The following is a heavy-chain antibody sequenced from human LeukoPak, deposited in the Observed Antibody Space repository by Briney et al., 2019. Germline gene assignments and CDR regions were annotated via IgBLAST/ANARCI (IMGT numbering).Heavy chain of an antibody. V-gene: IGHV3-74*01. J-gene: IGHJ4*02. CDR2: INDDGSYT. CDR3: AREIQAPGKTLEY. D-gene: IGHD1-26*01. Sequence: GGPLRLSCAASGFTFSSYWMHWVRQAPGKGLVWVSRINDDGSYTAYADSVKGRFTISRDNAKNTLYLQMDSPRVEDTAQYYCAREIQAPGKTLEYWGQGTLATVSS. CDR1: GFTFSSYW.